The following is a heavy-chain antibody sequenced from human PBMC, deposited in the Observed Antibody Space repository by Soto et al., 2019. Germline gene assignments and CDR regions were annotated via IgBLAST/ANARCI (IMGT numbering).Heavy chain of an antibody. Sequence: GGSLRLSCAASGFTFSDHYMDWVRQASGKGLEWVGRSRNKASSYTTQYAASVKGRFTISRDDSKNSLYLQMNGLKTEDTAVYYCAGRCGSASCLHAFDIWGQGTMVTVSS. V-gene: IGHV3-72*01. CDR3: AGRCGSASCLHAFDI. CDR2: SRNKASSYTT. J-gene: IGHJ3*02. CDR1: GFTFSDHY. D-gene: IGHD2-2*01.